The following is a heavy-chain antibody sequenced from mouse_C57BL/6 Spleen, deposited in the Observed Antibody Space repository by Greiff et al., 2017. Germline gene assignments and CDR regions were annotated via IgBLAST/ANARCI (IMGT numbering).Heavy chain of an antibody. V-gene: IGHV3-6*01. CDR2: ISYDGSN. J-gene: IGHJ4*01. CDR3: ASSAMDY. CDR1: GYSITSGYY. Sequence: DVQLQESGPGLVKPSQSLSLTCSVTGYSITSGYYWNWIRQFPGNKLEWMGYISYDGSNNYNPSLKNRISITRDTSKNQFFLKLNSVTTEDTATYYCASSAMDYWGQGTSVTVSS.